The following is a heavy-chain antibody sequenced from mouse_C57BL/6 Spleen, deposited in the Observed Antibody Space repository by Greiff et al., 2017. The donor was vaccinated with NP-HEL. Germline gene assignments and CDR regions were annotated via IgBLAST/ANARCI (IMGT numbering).Heavy chain of an antibody. CDR3: ARGRDGLDY. CDR2: INPGSGGT. D-gene: IGHD1-1*01. CDR1: GYAFTNYL. Sequence: QVQLQQPGAELVRPGTSVKVSCKASGYAFTNYLIEWVKQRPGQGLEWIGVINPGSGGTNYNEKFKGKATLTADKSSSTAYMQLSSATYEDSAVYFCARGRDGLDYWGQGTSVTVSS. J-gene: IGHJ4*01. V-gene: IGHV1-54*01.